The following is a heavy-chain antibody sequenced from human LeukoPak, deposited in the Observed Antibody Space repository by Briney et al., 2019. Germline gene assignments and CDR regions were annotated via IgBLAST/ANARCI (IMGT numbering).Heavy chain of an antibody. J-gene: IGHJ5*02. CDR3: AREPMIGWFDP. CDR1: GFTLDDYG. CDR2: INWNGGST. V-gene: IGHV3-20*04. D-gene: IGHD3-10*02. Sequence: GGSLRLSCAASGFTLDDYGMSWVRQAPGKGLEWVSGINWNGGSTGYADSVKGRFTISRDNSKNTLYLQMNSLRAEDTAVYYCAREPMIGWFDPWGQGTLVTVSS.